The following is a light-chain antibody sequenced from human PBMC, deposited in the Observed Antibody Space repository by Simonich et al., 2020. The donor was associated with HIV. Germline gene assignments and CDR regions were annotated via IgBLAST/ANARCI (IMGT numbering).Light chain of an antibody. Sequence: DIVMTQSPLSLTVTPGEPAYITCRASQSLLSSNGYNYLDWYLQKPGQSPQLLIYEVSHRFSGVPDRFSGSGSWTDFTLKISRVEAEDVGVYYCMQSVQLRTFGGGTKVEIK. CDR2: EVS. J-gene: IGKJ4*01. CDR1: QSLLSSNGYNY. V-gene: IGKV2D-29*02. CDR3: MQSVQLRT.